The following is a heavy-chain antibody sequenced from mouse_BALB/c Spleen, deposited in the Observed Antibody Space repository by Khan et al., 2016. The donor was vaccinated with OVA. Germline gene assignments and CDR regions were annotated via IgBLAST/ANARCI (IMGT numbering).Heavy chain of an antibody. CDR1: GYTFTTYW. V-gene: IGHV1-7*01. Sequence: VQLQQSGAELANPGASVKMSCKASGYTFTTYWMHWVKQRPGQGLEWIGYINPTSGYTDYNEKFKDRATLSADKSSSTAYRQLSSLTSEDSAVYYGTRDRIDYWGQGTTLTVSS. CDR3: TRDRIDY. CDR2: INPTSGYT. J-gene: IGHJ2*01.